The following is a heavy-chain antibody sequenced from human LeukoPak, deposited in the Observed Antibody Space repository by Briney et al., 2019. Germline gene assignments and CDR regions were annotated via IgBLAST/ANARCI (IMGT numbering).Heavy chain of an antibody. V-gene: IGHV1-24*01. J-gene: IGHJ4*02. CDR1: GYTLTELS. D-gene: IGHD3-22*01. CDR2: FDPEDGET. CDR3: ATGFRSSGYHNYFDY. Sequence: GASVKVSCKVSGYTLTELSMHWVRQAPGKGLEWMGGFDPEDGETIYAQKFQGRVTMTEDTSTDTAYMELSSLRSEDTAVYYCATGFRSSGYHNYFDYWGQGTLVTVSS.